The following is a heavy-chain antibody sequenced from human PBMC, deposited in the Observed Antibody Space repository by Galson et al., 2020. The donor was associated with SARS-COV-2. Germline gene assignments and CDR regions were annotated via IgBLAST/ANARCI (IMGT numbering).Heavy chain of an antibody. V-gene: IGHV4-38-2*02. CDR2: IHRSGST. Sequence: ASETLSLTCSVSGYSISSGYYWMWIRQSPEKGLEWVANIHRSGSTYYNPSLRSRATISVDTSKNQFSLRLDSMTAADRAVYYCARQVVAKTYYFDYWGQGIPVTVSS. CDR1: GYSISSGYY. CDR3: ARQVVAKTYYFDY. D-gene: IGHD2-15*01. J-gene: IGHJ4*02.